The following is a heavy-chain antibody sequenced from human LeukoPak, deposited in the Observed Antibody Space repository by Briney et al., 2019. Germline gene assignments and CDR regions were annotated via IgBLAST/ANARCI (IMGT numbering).Heavy chain of an antibody. CDR3: AKGLYDYALDV. J-gene: IGHJ6*02. CDR2: IGARDGRT. CDR1: GFTFSSYA. V-gene: IGHV3-23*01. Sequence: GGSLRLSCSASGFTFSSYAMHWVRQAPGKGLDWVALIGARDGRTYYADPVKGRFTISRDNFKNTLYLQMNSLRAEDTAIYYCAKGLYDYALDVWGQGTAVTVSS.